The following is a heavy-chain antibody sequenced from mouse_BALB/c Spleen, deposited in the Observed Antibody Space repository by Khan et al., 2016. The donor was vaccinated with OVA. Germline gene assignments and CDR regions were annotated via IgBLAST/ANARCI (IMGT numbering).Heavy chain of an antibody. Sequence: QIQLVQSGPELKKPGETVRISCKASGYTFTTAGIQWVQKMPGKGLKWIGWINTHSGVPNYAEDFKGRFAFSLETSASTAYLQITNLKNEDTATDVCARGGAAYYRSDGGAMDYWGQGTSVTVSS. CDR1: GYTFTTAG. V-gene: IGHV9-4*02. D-gene: IGHD2-12*01. CDR2: INTHSGVP. J-gene: IGHJ4*01. CDR3: ARGGAAYYRSDGGAMDY.